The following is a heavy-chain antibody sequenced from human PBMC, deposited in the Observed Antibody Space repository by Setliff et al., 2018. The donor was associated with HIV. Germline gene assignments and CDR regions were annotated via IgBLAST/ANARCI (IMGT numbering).Heavy chain of an antibody. CDR3: ASIELAAMVPVDY. J-gene: IGHJ4*02. D-gene: IGHD5-18*01. Sequence: PGGSLRLSCAASGFTFSSYWMSWVRQAPGKGLEWVANIKQDGSEKYYADSVKGRFTVSRDNAMNSLYLQMNSLRAEDTAVYYCASIELAAMVPVDYWGQGTLVTVS. CDR2: IKQDGSEK. V-gene: IGHV3-7*01. CDR1: GFTFSSYW.